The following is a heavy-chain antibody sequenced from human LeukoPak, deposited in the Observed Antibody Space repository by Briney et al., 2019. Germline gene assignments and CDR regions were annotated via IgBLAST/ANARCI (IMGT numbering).Heavy chain of an antibody. V-gene: IGHV4-39*01. CDR3: ARYFYDRGSHYRGRYFDS. CDR1: GGSITSYNHH. CDR2: LYYTANT. Sequence: SGSLSLTCTVSGGSITSYNHHWGRMRQRPGKGRESIGILYYTANTYVYPSLSSRVTITVDTSKNQSSLILTSVPAADTAVYSCARYFYDRGSHYRGRYFDSWGQGTLVAVSS. D-gene: IGHD3-22*01. J-gene: IGHJ4*02.